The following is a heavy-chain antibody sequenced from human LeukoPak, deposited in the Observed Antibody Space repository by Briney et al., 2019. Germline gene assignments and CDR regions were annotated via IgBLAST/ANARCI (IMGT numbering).Heavy chain of an antibody. J-gene: IGHJ4*02. CDR2: ISGSGDIT. CDR1: GFTFRSYA. V-gene: IGHV3-23*01. CDR3: AKVSRFAVVPAAMLDY. D-gene: IGHD2-2*01. Sequence: GGSLRLSCAASGFTFRSYAMSWVRQAPGKGLDWVSAISGSGDITYYADSVKGRFTMSRDNFKNTLYLQMNSLRAEDTAVYYCAKVSRFAVVPAAMLDYWGQGIQVTVSS.